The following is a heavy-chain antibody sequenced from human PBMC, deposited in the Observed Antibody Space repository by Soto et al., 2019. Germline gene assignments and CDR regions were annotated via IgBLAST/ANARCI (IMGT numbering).Heavy chain of an antibody. J-gene: IGHJ4*01. CDR1: GYTFTSYG. Sequence: ASVKVSCKASGYTFTSYGISWVRQAPGQGLEWMGWISAYNGNTNYAQKLQGRVTMTTDTSTSTAYMELRSLRSDEPEVYSCGIRWEVPSKPIIGYCGHGTLVSSPQ. V-gene: IGHV1-18*01. CDR3: GIRWEVPSKPIIGY. CDR2: ISAYNGNT. D-gene: IGHD1-26*01.